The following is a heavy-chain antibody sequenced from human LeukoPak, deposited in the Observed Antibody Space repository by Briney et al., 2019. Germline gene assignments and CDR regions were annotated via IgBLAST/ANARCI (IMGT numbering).Heavy chain of an antibody. D-gene: IGHD3-10*01. J-gene: IGHJ1*01. CDR3: TFGSGSSH. V-gene: IGHV3-73*01. CDR2: IRSKANNYAT. Sequence: GGSLRLSCAASGFTFSGSAMHWVRQASGKGLEWVGRIRSKANNYATAYAASVTGRFIISRDDSKNTAYLQMNSLKTEDTAVYYCTFGSGSSHWGQGILVTVSS. CDR1: GFTFSGSA.